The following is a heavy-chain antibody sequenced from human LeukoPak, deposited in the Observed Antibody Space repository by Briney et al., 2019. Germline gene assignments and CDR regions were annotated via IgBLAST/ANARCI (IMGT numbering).Heavy chain of an antibody. CDR3: ASDGHYYYDSSGYGY. D-gene: IGHD3-22*01. V-gene: IGHV3-23*01. Sequence: GGSLRLSCAASGFTFTNYAMSWVRQTPGKGLEWVSATVGSGPDTYHADSVKGRFTVSRDNSRNTLYLQMNSLRAEDTAVYYCASDGHYYYDSSGYGYWGQGTLVTVSS. CDR1: GFTFTNYA. CDR2: TVGSGPDT. J-gene: IGHJ4*02.